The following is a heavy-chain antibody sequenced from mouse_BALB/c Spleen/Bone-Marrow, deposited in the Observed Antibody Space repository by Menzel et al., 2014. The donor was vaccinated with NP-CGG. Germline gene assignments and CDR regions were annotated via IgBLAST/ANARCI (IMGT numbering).Heavy chain of an antibody. Sequence: EVQLQQSGAELAEPGASVKLSCTASGFNIKDTYMHWVKQRPEQGLEWIGRIDPANGNTKYDPKFQGKATITADTSSNTAYLQLSSLTSEDTAVYYCARYYYGSSYAMDYWGQGTSVTVSS. CDR2: IDPANGNT. D-gene: IGHD1-1*01. V-gene: IGHV14-3*02. J-gene: IGHJ4*01. CDR1: GFNIKDTY. CDR3: ARYYYGSSYAMDY.